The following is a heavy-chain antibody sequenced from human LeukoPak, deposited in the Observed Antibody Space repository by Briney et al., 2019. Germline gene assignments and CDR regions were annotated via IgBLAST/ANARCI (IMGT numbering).Heavy chain of an antibody. J-gene: IGHJ6*03. D-gene: IGHD2-21*02. CDR3: ARAARGGDPRTGYYYYYMDV. Sequence: GGSLRLSCAASGFTFSDYYMSWIRQAPGKGLEWVSYISSSGSTIYYADSVKGRFTISRDNAKNSLYLQMNSLRAEDTAVYYCARAARGGDPRTGYYYYYMDVWGKGTTVTVSS. V-gene: IGHV3-11*01. CDR1: GFTFSDYY. CDR2: ISSSGSTI.